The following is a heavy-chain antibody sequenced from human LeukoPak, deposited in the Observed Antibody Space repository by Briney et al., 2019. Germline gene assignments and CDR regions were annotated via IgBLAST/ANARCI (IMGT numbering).Heavy chain of an antibody. CDR1: GFTVSSYY. J-gene: IGHJ4*02. CDR3: SMGIGY. V-gene: IGHV3-53*01. Sequence: GGSLRPSCAASGFTVSSYYMNCVRQAPGKELEWLTVIYTGGGRYYADSVRGRFTISRDTPKNMVFLQMNSRRVENTAVNYVSMGIGYWGRGTLVTVS. CDR2: IYTGGGR.